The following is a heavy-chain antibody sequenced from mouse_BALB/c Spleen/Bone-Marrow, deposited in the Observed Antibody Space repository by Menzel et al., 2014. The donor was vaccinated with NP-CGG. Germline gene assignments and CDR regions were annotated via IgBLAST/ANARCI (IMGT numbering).Heavy chain of an antibody. V-gene: IGHV7-3*02. D-gene: IGHD1-1*01. J-gene: IGHJ2*01. CDR3: ARDMGGLLFDS. Sequence: VQLKQSGGGLVQPGGSLRLSCATSGFTFTDYYMNWVRQPPGKALEWLAFIRNKAYGYTTEYSASVKGRFIISRDNSQNILYLQMNTLRAEDSATYYCARDMGGLLFDSWGQGTTLSVSS. CDR1: GFTFTDYY. CDR2: IRNKAYGYTT.